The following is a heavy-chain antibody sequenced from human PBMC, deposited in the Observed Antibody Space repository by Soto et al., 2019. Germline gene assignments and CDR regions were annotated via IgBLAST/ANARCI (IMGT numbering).Heavy chain of an antibody. CDR1: GFTFSSYG. Sequence: GGSLRLSCAASGFTFSSYGMHWVRQAPGKGLEWVAVIPYDGSNKYYADSVKGRFTISRDNSKNTLYLQMNSLRAEDTAVYYCAKAHPGDQLLWFGELLLSAFDIWGQGTMVTVSS. J-gene: IGHJ3*02. CDR2: IPYDGSNK. V-gene: IGHV3-30*18. CDR3: AKAHPGDQLLWFGELLLSAFDI. D-gene: IGHD3-10*01.